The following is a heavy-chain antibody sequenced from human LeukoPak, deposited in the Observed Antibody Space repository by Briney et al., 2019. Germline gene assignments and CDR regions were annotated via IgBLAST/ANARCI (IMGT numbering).Heavy chain of an antibody. CDR2: IYYSGST. D-gene: IGHD1-26*01. CDR3: AKDNGAGNFDY. Sequence: SETLSLTCTVSGASISTYYWSWIRQPPGKGLEWIAYIYYSGSTNYNPSLKSRVTISVDTSKNQVSLKLSSVTAADTAVYYCAKDNGAGNFDYWGQGTLVTVSS. J-gene: IGHJ4*02. CDR1: GASISTYY. V-gene: IGHV4-59*12.